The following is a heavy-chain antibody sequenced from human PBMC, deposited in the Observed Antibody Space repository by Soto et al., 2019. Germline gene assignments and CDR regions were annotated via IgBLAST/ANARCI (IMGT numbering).Heavy chain of an antibody. V-gene: IGHV3-33*01. D-gene: IGHD1-26*01. CDR3: ATAVGPFDY. CDR1: GFIFSTYG. J-gene: IGHJ4*02. CDR2: IWYDGSNK. Sequence: GGSLRLSCAASGFIFSTYGMHWVRQAPGKGLEWVAVIWYDGSNKYYADSVKGRFTISRDNSKNTLYLQMNSLKAEDTAVYYCATAVGPFDYWGRRILVT.